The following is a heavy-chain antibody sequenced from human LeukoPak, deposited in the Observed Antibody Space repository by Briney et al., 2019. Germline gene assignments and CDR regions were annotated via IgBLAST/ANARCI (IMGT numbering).Heavy chain of an antibody. CDR3: ARDSTPTAFGPRVPYGMDV. J-gene: IGHJ6*02. Sequence: PGGSLRLSCAASGFTFSSYAMSWVRQAPGKGLEWVSYISSSGSTIYYADSVKGRFTVSRDNAKNSLYLQMNSLRAEDTAVYYCARDSTPTAFGPRVPYGMDVWGQGTTVTVSS. CDR1: GFTFSSYA. D-gene: IGHD3-16*01. V-gene: IGHV3-48*04. CDR2: ISSSGSTI.